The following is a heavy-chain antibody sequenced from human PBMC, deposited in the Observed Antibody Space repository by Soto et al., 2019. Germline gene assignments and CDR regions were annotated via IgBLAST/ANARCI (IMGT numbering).Heavy chain of an antibody. V-gene: IGHV4-4*07. CDR3: VRDGTKTLRDWFDP. J-gene: IGHJ5*02. CDR2: IYATGTT. D-gene: IGHD1-1*01. Sequence: SETLSLTCTVSGGSLSGFYWSWIRKSAGKGLEWIGRIYATGTTDYSPSLNSRVRMSVDTSKKQFSLKLRSVTAADTAVYYCVRDGTKTLRDWFDPWGQGISVTVSS. CDR1: GGSLSGFY.